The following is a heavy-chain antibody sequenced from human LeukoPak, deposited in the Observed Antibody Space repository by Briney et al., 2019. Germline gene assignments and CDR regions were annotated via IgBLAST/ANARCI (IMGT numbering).Heavy chain of an antibody. CDR1: GITFSSYW. V-gene: IGHV3-30*03. Sequence: GGSLRLSCAASGITFSSYWMHWVRQAPGKGLVWVAVISYDGSNKYYADSVKGRFTISRDNSKNTLYLQMNSLRAEDTAVYYCARGAMNIYYYYYYMDVWGKGTTVTVSS. CDR2: ISYDGSNK. J-gene: IGHJ6*03. D-gene: IGHD5-18*01. CDR3: ARGAMNIYYYYYYMDV.